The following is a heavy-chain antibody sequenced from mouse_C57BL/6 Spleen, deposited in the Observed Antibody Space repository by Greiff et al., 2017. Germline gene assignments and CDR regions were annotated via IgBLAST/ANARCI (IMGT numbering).Heavy chain of an antibody. V-gene: IGHV1-53*01. J-gene: IGHJ2*01. CDR2: INPSNGGT. D-gene: IGHD1-1*01. CDR1: GYTFTSYW. Sequence: QVQLKQSGTELVKPGASVKLSCKASGYTFTSYWMHWVKQRPGQGLEWIGNINPSNGGTNYNGKFKGKATLTADKSSSTAYMQLSSLTSEDSAVYFCARRGDGSSLDYWGQGTTLTVSS. CDR3: ARRGDGSSLDY.